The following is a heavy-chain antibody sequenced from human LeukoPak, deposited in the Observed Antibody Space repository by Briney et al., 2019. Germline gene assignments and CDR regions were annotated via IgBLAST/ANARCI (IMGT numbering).Heavy chain of an antibody. J-gene: IGHJ6*03. Sequence: GGSLRLSCAASGFTFSSYWMTWVRQSPGKGPEWVANIRQDESERYTVDSVKGRFTISRDNAKNSVYLHMNSLRAEDTALYYCARLSAYYYGSFFYYYMDVWGKGTTVTVSS. V-gene: IGHV3-7*01. CDR2: IRQDESER. CDR3: ARLSAYYYGSFFYYYMDV. D-gene: IGHD3-10*01. CDR1: GFTFSSYW.